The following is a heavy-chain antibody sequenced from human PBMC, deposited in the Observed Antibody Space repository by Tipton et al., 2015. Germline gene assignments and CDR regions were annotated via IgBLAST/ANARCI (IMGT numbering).Heavy chain of an antibody. Sequence: TLSLTCTVSGGSIRSGGYYWTWIRQHPGKGLEWISYIYYSGSTDYNPSLKSRVTISVDTSKNQFSLRLTSVTAADTAVYYCARIPKRGGDSFDPWGRGTLVTVSS. CDR1: GGSIRSGGYY. CDR2: IYYSGST. J-gene: IGHJ5*02. V-gene: IGHV4-31*03. D-gene: IGHD4-17*01. CDR3: ARIPKRGGDSFDP.